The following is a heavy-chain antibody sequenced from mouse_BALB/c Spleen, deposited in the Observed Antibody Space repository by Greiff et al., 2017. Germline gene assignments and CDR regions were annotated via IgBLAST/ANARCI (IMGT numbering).Heavy chain of an antibody. Sequence: EVQRVESGGGLVKPGGSLKLSCAASGFTFSSYAMSWVRQTPEKRLEWVASISSGGSTYYPDSVKGRFTISRDNARNILYLQMSSLRSEDTAMYYCASYGAYYFDYWGQGTTLTVAS. CDR2: ISSGGST. V-gene: IGHV5-6-5*01. CDR3: ASYGAYYFDY. J-gene: IGHJ2*01. D-gene: IGHD1-1*02. CDR1: GFTFSSYA.